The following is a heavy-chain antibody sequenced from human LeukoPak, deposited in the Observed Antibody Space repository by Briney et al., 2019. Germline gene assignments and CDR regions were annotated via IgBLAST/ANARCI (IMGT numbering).Heavy chain of an antibody. V-gene: IGHV1-69*05. D-gene: IGHD2-15*01. CDR3: ARDGGSGAYPY. CDR1: GGTFSSYA. CDR2: IIPIFGTA. J-gene: IGHJ4*02. Sequence: SVKVSCKASGGTFSSYAISWVRQAPGQGLEWMGRIIPIFGTANYAQKFQGRVTITTDESTSTAYMELSGLRSEDTAVYYCARDGGSGAYPYWGQGTLVTVSS.